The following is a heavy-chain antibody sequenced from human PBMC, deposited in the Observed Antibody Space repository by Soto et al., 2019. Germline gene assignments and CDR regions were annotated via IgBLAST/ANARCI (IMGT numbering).Heavy chain of an antibody. CDR1: GGSISSVSYY. CDR2: IYYSGSA. V-gene: IGHV4-39*07. J-gene: IGHJ6*02. CDR3: ARYKSNYYYGMDV. D-gene: IGHD1-20*01. Sequence: SETLSLTCTVSGGSISSVSYYWGWIRQPPGKGLEWIGSIYYSGSAYYSPSLKSRVTMSVDTSKNQLSLKLSSVTAADTAVYYCARYKSNYYYGMDVWGQGTTVT.